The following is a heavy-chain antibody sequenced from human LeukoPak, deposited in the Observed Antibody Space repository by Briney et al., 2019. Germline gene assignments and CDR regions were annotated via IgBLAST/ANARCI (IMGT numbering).Heavy chain of an antibody. J-gene: IGHJ6*03. V-gene: IGHV1-46*01. D-gene: IGHD1-26*01. CDR3: ARQVGATGYYYMDV. Sequence: ASVKVSCKASGYTFTSYYMHWVRQAPGQGLEWMGIINPSGGSTSYAQKFQGRVTMTRDMSSGTVYMELSSLRSEDTAVYYCARQVGATGYYYMDVWGKGTTVTVSS. CDR2: INPSGGST. CDR1: GYTFTSYY.